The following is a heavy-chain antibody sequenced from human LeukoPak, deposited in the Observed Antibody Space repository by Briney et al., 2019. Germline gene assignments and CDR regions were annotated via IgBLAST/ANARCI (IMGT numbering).Heavy chain of an antibody. CDR3: ATYDSSGYYRSYFDY. CDR2: ISGSGGST. Sequence: GGSLRRSCAAAGFTFSSYAMSWVRQAPGKGLEWVSAISGSGGSTYYADSVKGRFTISRDNSKNTLYLQMNSLRAEDTAVYYCATYDSSGYYRSYFDYWGQGTLVTVSS. V-gene: IGHV3-23*01. J-gene: IGHJ4*02. CDR1: GFTFSSYA. D-gene: IGHD3-22*01.